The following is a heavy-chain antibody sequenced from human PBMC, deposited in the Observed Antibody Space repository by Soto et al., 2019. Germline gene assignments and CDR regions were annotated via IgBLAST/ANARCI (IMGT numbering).Heavy chain of an antibody. CDR1: GFTFSSYG. J-gene: IGHJ6*02. Sequence: QVQLVESGGGVVQPGRSLRLSCAASGFTFSSYGMHWVRQAPGKGLEWVAVIWYDGSNKYYADSVKGRFTISRDNSKNTLYLQMNSLRAEDTAVYYCVRDGSSGWGLYYYYYGMDVWGQGTTVTVSS. D-gene: IGHD6-19*01. V-gene: IGHV3-33*01. CDR3: VRDGSSGWGLYYYYYGMDV. CDR2: IWYDGSNK.